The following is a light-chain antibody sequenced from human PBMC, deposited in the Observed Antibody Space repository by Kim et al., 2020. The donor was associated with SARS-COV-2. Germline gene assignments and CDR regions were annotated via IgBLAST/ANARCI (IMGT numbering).Light chain of an antibody. V-gene: IGKV3-20*01. J-gene: IGKJ2*01. CDR1: QSVPSNY. CDR2: RAS. CDR3: QQYDTSPYT. Sequence: LSPGERAPLSCRASQSVPSNYLAWYQQKSGQAPRLLIFRASSRAAGIPDRFSGSGSGTDFTLTISRLEPEDFAVYYCQQYDTSPYTFGQGTNLEI.